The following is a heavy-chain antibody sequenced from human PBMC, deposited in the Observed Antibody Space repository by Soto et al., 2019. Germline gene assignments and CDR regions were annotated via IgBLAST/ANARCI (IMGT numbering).Heavy chain of an antibody. CDR2: ISSSGSTI. CDR3: ARDLLDGRFSEWSLYYYGMDV. J-gene: IGHJ6*02. D-gene: IGHD3-3*01. V-gene: IGHV3-11*01. Sequence: GGSLRLSCAASGFTFSDYYMSWIRQAPGKGLEWVSYISSSGSTIYYADSVKGRFTISRDNAKNSLYLQMNSLRAEDTAVYYCARDLLDGRFSEWSLYYYGMDVWGLGTTVTVCS. CDR1: GFTFSDYY.